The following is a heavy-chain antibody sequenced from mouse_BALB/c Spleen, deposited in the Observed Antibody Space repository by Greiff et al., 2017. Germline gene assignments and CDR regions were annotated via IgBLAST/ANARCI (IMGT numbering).Heavy chain of an antibody. CDR3: TRIDY. V-gene: IGHV1-39*01. Sequence: VQLKESGPELEKPGASVKISCKASGYSFTGYNMNWVKQSNGKSLEWIGNIDPYYGGTSYNQKFKGKAKLTAVTSASTAYMELSSLTNEDSAVYYCTRIDYWGQGTTLTVSS. J-gene: IGHJ2*01. CDR1: GYSFTGYN. CDR2: IDPYYGGT.